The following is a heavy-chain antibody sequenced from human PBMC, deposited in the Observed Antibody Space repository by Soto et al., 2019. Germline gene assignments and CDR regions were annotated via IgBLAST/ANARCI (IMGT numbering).Heavy chain of an antibody. J-gene: IGHJ3*02. V-gene: IGHV3-21*01. CDR2: ISSSSYI. CDR3: ARENPHLRGAFDI. Sequence: GGSLRLSCAASGFTFSSYSMNWVRQAPGKGLEWVSSISSSSYIYYADSVKGRFTISRDNAKNSLYLQMNSLRAEDTAVYYCARENPHLRGAFDIWGQGTMVTVSS. CDR1: GFTFSSYS.